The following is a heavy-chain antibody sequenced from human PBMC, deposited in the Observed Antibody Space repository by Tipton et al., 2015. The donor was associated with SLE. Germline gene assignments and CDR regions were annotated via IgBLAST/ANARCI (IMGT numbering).Heavy chain of an antibody. CDR3: ARDSERDPGTYFDY. D-gene: IGHD3-10*01. CDR1: GYTFIDHY. V-gene: IGHV1-2*02. J-gene: IGHJ4*02. Sequence: QLVQSGAEVKNPGASVKVSCNSSGYTFIDHYIHWVRQAPGQGLEWLGWLNPTTGGTNRALKFQARVTMTSDTSMRTAYRELTRLTSDDTAVYYCARDSERDPGTYFDYWGQGTLVTVSS. CDR2: LNPTTGGT.